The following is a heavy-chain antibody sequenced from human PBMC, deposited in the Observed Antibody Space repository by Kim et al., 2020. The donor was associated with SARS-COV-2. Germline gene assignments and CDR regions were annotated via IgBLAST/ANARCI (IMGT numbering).Heavy chain of an antibody. D-gene: IGHD2-15*01. J-gene: IGHJ4*02. CDR3: AKTWWPRRDY. V-gene: IGHV3-30*02. CDR2: K. Sequence: KYYADSVKGRFTISRDNSKNTLYLQMNSLRAEDTAVYYCAKTWWPRRDYWGQGTLVTVSS.